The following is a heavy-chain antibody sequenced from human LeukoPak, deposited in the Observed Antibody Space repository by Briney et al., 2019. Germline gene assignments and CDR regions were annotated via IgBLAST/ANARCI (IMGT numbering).Heavy chain of an antibody. CDR2: IYTSGST. Sequence: SETLSLTCTVSGGSISGYYWSWIRQPAGKGLEWIGRIYTSGSTNYNPSLKSRVTMSVDTSKNQFSLKLRYVTAADTAVYYCXXXXNYXXXDXWGQGTLVTVSS. CDR3: XXXXNYXXXDX. D-gene: IGHD5-24*01. V-gene: IGHV4-4*07. J-gene: IGHJ4*02. CDR1: GGSISGYY.